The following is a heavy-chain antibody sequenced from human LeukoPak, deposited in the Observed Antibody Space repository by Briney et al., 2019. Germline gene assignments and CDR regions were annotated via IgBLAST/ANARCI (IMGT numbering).Heavy chain of an antibody. D-gene: IGHD3-9*01. CDR3: ARSHPRRPHEVDILTGYYDY. Sequence: GGSLRLSCAASGFTFSSYEMNWVRQAPGKGLEWVSYISSSGSTIYYADSVKGRFTISRDIAKNSLYLQMNSLRAEDTAVYYCARSHPRRPHEVDILTGYYDYWGQGTLVTVSS. CDR2: ISSSGSTI. J-gene: IGHJ4*02. CDR1: GFTFSSYE. V-gene: IGHV3-48*03.